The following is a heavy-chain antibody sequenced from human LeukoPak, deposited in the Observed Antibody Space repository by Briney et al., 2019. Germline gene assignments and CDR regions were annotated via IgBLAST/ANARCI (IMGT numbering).Heavy chain of an antibody. CDR2: IKQDGSEK. V-gene: IGHV3-7*03. CDR3: AKKTRGVVEYNWFDP. Sequence: PGGSLRLSCAASGFTFSSYWMSWVRQAPGKGLEWVANIKQDGSEKYYVDSVKGRFTISRDNAKNSLYLQMNSLRAEDTAVYYCAKKTRGVVEYNWFDPWGQGTLVTVSS. J-gene: IGHJ5*02. D-gene: IGHD2-21*01. CDR1: GFTFSSYW.